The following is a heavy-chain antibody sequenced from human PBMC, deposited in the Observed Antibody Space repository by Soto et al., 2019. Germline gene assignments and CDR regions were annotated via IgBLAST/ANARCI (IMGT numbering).Heavy chain of an antibody. CDR1: GFTFSSYA. J-gene: IGHJ4*02. CDR2: IRGSGGTT. Sequence: EVHLLESGGGLVQPGGSLRLSCAASGFTFSSYAMSWVRQTPGEGLEWVSVIRGSGGTTFYADSVKGRFTISRDNSENTLYLQMNSLRPEDTAVYYCVKDLGDYIWRSYRPGSFDYWGPGTLVNVSS. D-gene: IGHD3-16*02. CDR3: VKDLGDYIWRSYRPGSFDY. V-gene: IGHV3-23*01.